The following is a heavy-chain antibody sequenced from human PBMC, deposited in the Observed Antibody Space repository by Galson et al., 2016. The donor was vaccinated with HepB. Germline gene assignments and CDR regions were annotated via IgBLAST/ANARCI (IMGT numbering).Heavy chain of an antibody. CDR3: ARGHSANSFILDY. V-gene: IGHV3-23*01. CDR1: GFTFSSYA. Sequence: SLRLSCAASGFTFSSYAMNWVRQAPGKGLEWVSVISGSGGSTDYADSVKGRFTISRDNSKNTVYLQMSSLRAEDTAVYYCARGHSANSFILDYCGQGTLVTVSS. D-gene: IGHD4/OR15-4a*01. J-gene: IGHJ4*02. CDR2: ISGSGGST.